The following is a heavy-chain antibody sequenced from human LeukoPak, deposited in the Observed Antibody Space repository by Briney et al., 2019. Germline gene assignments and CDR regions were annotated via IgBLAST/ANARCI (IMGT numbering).Heavy chain of an antibody. CDR1: GYTFTSYG. Sequence: ASVNVSCKASGYTFTSYGISWVRQAPGQGLEWMGWISAYNGNTNYAQKLQGRVTMTTDTSTSTAYMELRSLRSDDTAVYYCARDMGYSYGYYYYYYMDVWGKGTTVTVSS. CDR3: ARDMGYSYGYYYYYYMDV. V-gene: IGHV1-18*01. D-gene: IGHD5-18*01. CDR2: ISAYNGNT. J-gene: IGHJ6*03.